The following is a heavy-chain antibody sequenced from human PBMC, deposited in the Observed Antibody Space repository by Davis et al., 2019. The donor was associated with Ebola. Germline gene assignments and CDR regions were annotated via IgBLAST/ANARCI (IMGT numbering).Heavy chain of an antibody. CDR3: ASGQLWFPWGY. CDR2: ISVSGGST. V-gene: IGHV3-23*01. D-gene: IGHD5-18*01. Sequence: PGGSLRLSCAASGFTFSSYAMSWVRQAPGKGLEWVSAISVSGGSTYYAGSVRGRFTISRDNSRDTLYLQLNSLRAEDTAVYYCASGQLWFPWGYWGQGTLVTVSS. CDR1: GFTFSSYA. J-gene: IGHJ4*02.